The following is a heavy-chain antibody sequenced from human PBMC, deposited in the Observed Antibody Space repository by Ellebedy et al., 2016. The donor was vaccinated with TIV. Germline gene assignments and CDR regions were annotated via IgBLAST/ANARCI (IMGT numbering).Heavy chain of an antibody. CDR2: IYPGDSDT. J-gene: IGHJ4*02. CDR3: ARHMVSGGRTYHSGIDY. Sequence: GESLKISXKGAGYSFTSYWIGWVRQMPGKGLEWMGIIYPGDSDTKYSPSFQGQVTISADKSTSTAYLQWSSLKASDTAMYYCARHMVSGGRTYHSGIDYWGQGALVTVSS. CDR1: GYSFTSYW. D-gene: IGHD3-10*01. V-gene: IGHV5-51*01.